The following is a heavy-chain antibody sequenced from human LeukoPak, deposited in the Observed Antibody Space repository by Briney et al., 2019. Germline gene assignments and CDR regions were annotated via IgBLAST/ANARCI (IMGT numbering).Heavy chain of an antibody. CDR1: EGTFNSYA. J-gene: IGHJ4*02. V-gene: IGHV1-69*06. D-gene: IGHD4/OR15-4a*01. CDR2: IIPIFGTA. CDR3: ARSRPSGFIDYWDY. Sequence: SVKVSCKASEGTFNSYAISWVRQAPGQGLEWMGRIIPIFGTANYAQKFLGRVTITADKSTSTVYMKLSSLRSEDTAVYYCARSRPSGFIDYWDYWGQGTLVTVSS.